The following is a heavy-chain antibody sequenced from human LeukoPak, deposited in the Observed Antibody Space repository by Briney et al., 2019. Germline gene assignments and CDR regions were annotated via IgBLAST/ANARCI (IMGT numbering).Heavy chain of an antibody. Sequence: SVKVSCKASGGTFSSYAISWVRQAPGQGLEWMGVIIPIFGTANYAQKFQGRVTITADKSTSTAYMELSSLRSEDTAVYYCASRTYTYDSSGYYRRNYYFDYWGQGTLVTVSS. CDR1: GGTFSSYA. D-gene: IGHD3-22*01. V-gene: IGHV1-69*06. CDR2: IIPIFGTA. CDR3: ASRTYTYDSSGYYRRNYYFDY. J-gene: IGHJ4*02.